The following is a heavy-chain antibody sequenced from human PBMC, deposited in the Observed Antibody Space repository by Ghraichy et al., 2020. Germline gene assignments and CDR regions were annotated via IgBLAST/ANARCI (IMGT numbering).Heavy chain of an antibody. CDR2: INHSGST. V-gene: IGHV4-34*01. D-gene: IGHD4-17*01. CDR3: ARGGRLRYFDL. CDR1: GGSFSGYY. Sequence: SETLSLTCAVYGGSFSGYYWSWIRQPPGKGLEWIGEINHSGSTNYNPSLKSRVTISVDTSKNQFSLKLSSVTAADTAVYYCARGGRLRYFDLWGRGTLVTVSS. J-gene: IGHJ2*01.